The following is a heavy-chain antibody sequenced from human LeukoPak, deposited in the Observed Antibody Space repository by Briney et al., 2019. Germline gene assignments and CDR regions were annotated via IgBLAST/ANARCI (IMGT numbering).Heavy chain of an antibody. CDR3: ARHSDRTAYTAKGFDY. D-gene: IGHD2-21*02. Sequence: SETLSLTCSVSGGSISSSDHFWGWLRQPPGKGLEWIGSIYYSGTTYYNSSLKSRVTISVDMSKNQFSLKLSSVTAADTAVYYCARHSDRTAYTAKGFDYWGQGTLVTVSS. CDR2: IYYSGTT. V-gene: IGHV4-39*01. CDR1: GGSISSSDHF. J-gene: IGHJ4*02.